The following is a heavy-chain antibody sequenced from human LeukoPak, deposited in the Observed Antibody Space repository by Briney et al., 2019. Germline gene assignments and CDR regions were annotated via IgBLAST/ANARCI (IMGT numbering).Heavy chain of an antibody. CDR2: IYSGGSI. CDR3: ARDQVSSTAVE. D-gene: IGHD6-13*01. CDR1: GFIVSSNY. Sequence: PGGSLRLSCAASGFIVSSNYMSWVRQAPGKGLEWVSVIYSGGSIYYADSVKGRFTISRDNSKNTLYLQMNSLRAEDTAVYYCARDQVSSTAVEWGQGTLVTVSS. V-gene: IGHV3-66*02. J-gene: IGHJ4*02.